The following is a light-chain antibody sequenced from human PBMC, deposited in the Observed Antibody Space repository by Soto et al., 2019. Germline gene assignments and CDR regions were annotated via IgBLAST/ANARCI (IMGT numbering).Light chain of an antibody. J-gene: IGKJ1*01. CDR2: SAS. V-gene: IGKV1-39*01. CDR1: RGVSRN. CDR3: QQYNNWPRT. Sequence: DIQMTQSPSSLSASVGDRVTITCRACRGVSRNLNWYQQKPGKAPKLLIYSASSLQSGVPSRFSGSGSGTDFTLIISSLQPEDFATYYCQQYNNWPRTFGQGTKVEIK.